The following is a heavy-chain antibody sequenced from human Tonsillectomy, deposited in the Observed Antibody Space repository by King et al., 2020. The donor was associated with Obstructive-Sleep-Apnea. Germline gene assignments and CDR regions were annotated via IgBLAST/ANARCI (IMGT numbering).Heavy chain of an antibody. Sequence: VQLQESGPGLVKPSETLSLTCTFSGHSISSYYWSWIRQPPGKGLEWIGYIYYSGSTMYNPSLKSRVTISVDTSKNQFSLKLSSVTAADTAVYYCARNTEHYYYYGMDVWGQGTTVTVSS. CDR2: IYYSGST. D-gene: IGHD1-26*01. CDR1: GHSISSYY. V-gene: IGHV4-59*08. CDR3: ARNTEHYYYYGMDV. J-gene: IGHJ6*02.